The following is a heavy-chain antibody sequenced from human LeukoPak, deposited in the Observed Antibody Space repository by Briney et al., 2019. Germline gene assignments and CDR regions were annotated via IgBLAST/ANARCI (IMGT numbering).Heavy chain of an antibody. CDR3: TRGSQWELLGSCDY. Sequence: GGSLRLSCAASGFTFTTYSMVWVRQAPGKGLEWVSYISQSGTSAHYADSVRGRFTISRDNAKNSVYLQMNSLRADDTAVYYCTRGSQWELLGSCDYWGQGTLVSVSS. J-gene: IGHJ4*02. V-gene: IGHV3-48*04. CDR2: ISQSGTSA. CDR1: GFTFTTYS. D-gene: IGHD1-26*01.